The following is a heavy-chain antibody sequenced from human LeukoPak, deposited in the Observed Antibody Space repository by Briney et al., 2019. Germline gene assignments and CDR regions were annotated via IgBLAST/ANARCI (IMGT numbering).Heavy chain of an antibody. CDR1: GGSISSYY. CDR3: ARGLWFGGLYYYYYYMDV. J-gene: IGHJ6*03. V-gene: IGHV4-4*07. CDR2: IYTSGST. Sequence: SETLSLTCTVSGGSISSYYWSWIRQPAGKGLEWIGRIYTSGSTNYNPSLKSRVTISVDTSKNQFSLKLSFVTAADTAVYYCARGLWFGGLYYYYYYMDVWGKGTTVTISS. D-gene: IGHD3-10*01.